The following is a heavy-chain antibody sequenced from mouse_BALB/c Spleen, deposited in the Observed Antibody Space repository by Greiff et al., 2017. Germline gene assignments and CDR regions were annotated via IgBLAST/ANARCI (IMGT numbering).Heavy chain of an antibody. J-gene: IGHJ3*01. Sequence: EVQVVESGGGLVQPGGSRKLSCAASGFTFSSFGMHWVRQAPEKGLEWVAYISSGSSTIYYADTVKGRFTISRDNPKNTLFLQMTSLRSEDTAMYYCARGGGNPAWFAYWGQGTLATVSA. V-gene: IGHV5-17*02. CDR1: GFTFSSFG. CDR3: ARGGGNPAWFAY. D-gene: IGHD2-1*01. CDR2: ISSGSSTI.